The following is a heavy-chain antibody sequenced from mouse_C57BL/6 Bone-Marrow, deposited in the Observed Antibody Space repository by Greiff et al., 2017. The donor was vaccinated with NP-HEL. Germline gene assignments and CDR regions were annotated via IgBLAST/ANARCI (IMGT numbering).Heavy chain of an antibody. Sequence: QVQLQQSGAELVKPGASVKISCKASGYAFSSYWMNWVKQRPGTGLEWIGQIYPGDGDTNYNGKFKGKATLTADKSSSTAYMQLSSLTSEYSAVYFCARYYGSSYYLDYWGQGTTLTGSS. V-gene: IGHV1-80*01. CDR1: GYAFSSYW. CDR3: ARYYGSSYYLDY. J-gene: IGHJ2*01. D-gene: IGHD1-1*01. CDR2: IYPGDGDT.